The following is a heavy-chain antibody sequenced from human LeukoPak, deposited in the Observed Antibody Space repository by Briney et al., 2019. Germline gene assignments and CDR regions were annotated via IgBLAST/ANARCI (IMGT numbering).Heavy chain of an antibody. Sequence: PSETLSLTCTVSGSSISSSSYYWGWIRQPPGKGLEWIGSIYYSGSTYYNPSLKSRVTISVDTSKNQFSLKLSSVTAADTAVYYCASIWFGELLRHFDYWGQGTLVTVSS. V-gene: IGHV4-39*01. CDR2: IYYSGST. D-gene: IGHD3-10*01. J-gene: IGHJ4*02. CDR1: GSSISSSSYY. CDR3: ASIWFGELLRHFDY.